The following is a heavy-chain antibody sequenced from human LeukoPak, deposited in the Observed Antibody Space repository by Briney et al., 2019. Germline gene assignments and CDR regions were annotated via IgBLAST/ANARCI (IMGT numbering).Heavy chain of an antibody. D-gene: IGHD2-2*01. V-gene: IGHV4-59*01. CDR1: GGSISSYY. J-gene: IGHJ5*02. CDR2: IYYSGGT. CDR3: ARAPRHADWFDP. Sequence: SETLSLTCTVSGGSISSYYWSWIRQPPGKGLEWIGYIYYSGGTNYNPSLKSRVTISVDTSKNQFSLKLSSVTAADTAVYYCARAPRHADWFDPWGLGTLVTVSS.